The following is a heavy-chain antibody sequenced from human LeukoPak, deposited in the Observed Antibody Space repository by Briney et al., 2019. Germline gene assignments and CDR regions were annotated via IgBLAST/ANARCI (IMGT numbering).Heavy chain of an antibody. D-gene: IGHD2-8*01. V-gene: IGHV3-21*01. CDR1: GFTFSSYT. J-gene: IGHJ6*03. Sequence: GGSLRLSCAASGFTFSSYTMNWVRQAPGKGLEWVSSISSSSSYIYYADSLKGRSTISRDNAKNSLYLQMNSLRAEDTAVYYCARDGYCTNGVCYFYYYYYYMDVWGKGTTVTVSS. CDR3: ARDGYCTNGVCYFYYYYYYMDV. CDR2: ISSSSSYI.